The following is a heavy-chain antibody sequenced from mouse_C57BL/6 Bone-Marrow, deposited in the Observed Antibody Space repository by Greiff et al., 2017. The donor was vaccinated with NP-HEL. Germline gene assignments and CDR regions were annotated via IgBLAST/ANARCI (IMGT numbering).Heavy chain of an antibody. CDR3: ARAHNYYGSSYDAMDY. Sequence: EVKVEESGGGLVKPGGSLKLSCAASGFTFSSYAMSWVRQTPEKRLEWVATISDGGSYTYYPDNVKGRFTISRDNAKNNLYLQMSHLKSEDTAMYYCARAHNYYGSSYDAMDYWGQGTSVTVSS. CDR1: GFTFSSYA. CDR2: ISDGGSYT. J-gene: IGHJ4*01. V-gene: IGHV5-4*03. D-gene: IGHD1-1*01.